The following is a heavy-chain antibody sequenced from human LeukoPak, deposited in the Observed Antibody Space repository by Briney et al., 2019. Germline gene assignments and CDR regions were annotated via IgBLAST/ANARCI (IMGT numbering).Heavy chain of an antibody. V-gene: IGHV4-4*02. CDR2: IYHSGST. Sequence: PSETLSLTCAVSGGSISSSNWWSWVRQPPGKGLEWIGEIYHSGSTNYNPSLKSRVTISVDKSKNQFSLKLSSVTAADTAVYYCARESPEVRGWITGLYGMDVWGQGTTVTVSS. CDR1: GGSISSSNW. J-gene: IGHJ6*02. CDR3: ARESPEVRGWITGLYGMDV. D-gene: IGHD1-20*01.